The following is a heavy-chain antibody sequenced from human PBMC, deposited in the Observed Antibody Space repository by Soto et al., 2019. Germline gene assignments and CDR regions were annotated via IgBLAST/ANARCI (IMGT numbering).Heavy chain of an antibody. J-gene: IGHJ6*02. CDR2: ISSSSSTI. CDR1: GFTFSSYS. CDR3: ARQEYSSSSYGMDV. D-gene: IGHD6-6*01. V-gene: IGHV3-48*02. Sequence: GGSLRLSCAASGFTFSSYSMNWVRQAPGKGLEWVSYISSSSSTIYYADSVKGRFTISTDNAKNSLYLQMNSLRDEDTAVYYCARQEYSSSSYGMDVWGQGTTVTVSS.